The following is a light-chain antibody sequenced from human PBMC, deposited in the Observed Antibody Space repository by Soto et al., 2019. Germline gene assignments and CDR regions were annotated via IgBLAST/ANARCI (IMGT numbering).Light chain of an antibody. CDR1: QSISNW. CDR2: KAS. V-gene: IGKV1-5*03. J-gene: IGKJ1*01. Sequence: DIQMTQSPSTLSASVGDRVTITCRASQSISNWLAWYQQKAGKAPKLLIYKASSLESGVPSRFSGSGSGTEFTLTISSLQSEDFAVYYCQQYNNWRTFGQGTKVDVK. CDR3: QQYNNWRT.